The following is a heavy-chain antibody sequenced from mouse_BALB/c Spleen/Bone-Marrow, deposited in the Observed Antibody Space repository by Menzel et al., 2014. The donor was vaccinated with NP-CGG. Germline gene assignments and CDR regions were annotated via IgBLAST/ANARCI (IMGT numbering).Heavy chain of an antibody. V-gene: IGHV1-69*02. Sequence: QVQLKESGAELVRPGASVKLSCKASGYTFTNYWINWVKQRPGQGLEWIGNIYPSDSYTNYNQKFEDKATLTVDKSSSTAYMQLSSPTSEDSAVYYCTRWLPYAMDYWGQGTSVTVSS. CDR3: TRWLPYAMDY. CDR1: GYTFTNYW. J-gene: IGHJ4*01. CDR2: IYPSDSYT. D-gene: IGHD2-2*01.